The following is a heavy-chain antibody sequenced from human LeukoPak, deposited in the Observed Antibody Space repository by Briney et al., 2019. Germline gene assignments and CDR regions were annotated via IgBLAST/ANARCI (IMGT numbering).Heavy chain of an antibody. CDR1: GYTFTGYD. D-gene: IGHD2-15*01. CDR3: ARPYCRGGSCTSFWDY. J-gene: IGHJ4*02. CDR2: INPYSGCS. V-gene: IGHV1-2*02. Sequence: SVPVSCKSSGYTFTGYDLHWVRQAAGRGRAWMGWINPYSGCSHYAQRFRGGVTMTRDTSSTTAYMELRWLRSNDTAVYSCARPYCRGGSCTSFWDYWGQGTLVTVSS.